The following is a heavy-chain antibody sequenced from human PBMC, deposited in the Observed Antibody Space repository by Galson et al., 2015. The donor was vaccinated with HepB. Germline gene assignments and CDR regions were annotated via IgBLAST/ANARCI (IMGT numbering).Heavy chain of an antibody. J-gene: IGHJ5*02. CDR1: GYTFTSYA. Sequence: SVKVSCKASGYTFTSYAMNWVRQAPGQGLEWMGWINSNTGNPTYAQGFTGRFVFSLDTSVSTAYLQISSLKAEDTAVYYSARGGDYYYGSGSYRWFDPWGQGTLVTVSS. V-gene: IGHV7-4-1*02. CDR3: ARGGDYYYGSGSYRWFDP. D-gene: IGHD3-10*01. CDR2: INSNTGNP.